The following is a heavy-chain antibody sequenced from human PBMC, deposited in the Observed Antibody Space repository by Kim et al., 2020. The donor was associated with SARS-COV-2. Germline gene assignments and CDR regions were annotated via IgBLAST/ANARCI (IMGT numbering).Heavy chain of an antibody. J-gene: IGHJ6*02. CDR3: ARAGVTIFGVVIMPYGMDV. V-gene: IGHV4-34*01. CDR2: INHSGST. Sequence: SETLSLTCAVYGGSFSGYYWSWIRQPPGKGLEWIGEINHSGSTNYNPSLKSRVTISVDTSKNQFSLKLSSVTAADTAGYYCARAGVTIFGVVIMPYGMDVWGPGNTVTVSS. CDR1: GGSFSGYY. D-gene: IGHD3-3*01.